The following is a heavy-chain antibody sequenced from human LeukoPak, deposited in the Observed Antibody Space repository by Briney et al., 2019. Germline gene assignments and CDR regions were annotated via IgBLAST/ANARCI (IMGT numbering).Heavy chain of an antibody. J-gene: IGHJ4*02. CDR3: ARDLGDGYTIDY. V-gene: IGHV3-21*01. CDR2: ISSSSSYI. D-gene: IGHD5-24*01. Sequence: GGSLRLSCAASGFTFSSYSMNWVRQAPGKGLEWVSSISSSSSYIYYADSVKGRFTISRDNAKNSLYLQMNSLRAEDTAVYYCARDLGDGYTIDYWGQGTLATVSS. CDR1: GFTFSSYS.